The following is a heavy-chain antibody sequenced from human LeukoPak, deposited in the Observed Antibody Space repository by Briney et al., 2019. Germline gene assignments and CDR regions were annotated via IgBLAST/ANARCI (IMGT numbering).Heavy chain of an antibody. CDR2: INHSGST. CDR1: GGSFSGYY. D-gene: IGHD6-6*01. Sequence: TSETLSLTCAVYGGSFSGYYGSWLRQPPGKGLEWIGEINHSGSTNYNPSLKSRVTISVDTSKNQFSLKLSSVTAADTAVYYCARAARPVYFDYWGQGTLVTVSS. V-gene: IGHV4-34*01. J-gene: IGHJ4*02. CDR3: ARAARPVYFDY.